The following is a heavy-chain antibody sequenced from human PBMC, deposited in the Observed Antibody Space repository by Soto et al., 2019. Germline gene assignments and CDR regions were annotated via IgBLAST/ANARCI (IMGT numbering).Heavy chain of an antibody. CDR2: IYSGGST. V-gene: IGHV3-66*01. J-gene: IGHJ5*02. CDR1: GFTVSSNY. CDR3: ARGPEYYDILTGYHNWFDP. Sequence: QPGXSMRLSCAASGFTVSSNYMSWVRQAPWKGLEWFSVIYSGGSTYYADSVKGRFTISRDNSKNTLYLQMNSLRAEDTAVYYCARGPEYYDILTGYHNWFDPWGQGTLVTVSS. D-gene: IGHD3-9*01.